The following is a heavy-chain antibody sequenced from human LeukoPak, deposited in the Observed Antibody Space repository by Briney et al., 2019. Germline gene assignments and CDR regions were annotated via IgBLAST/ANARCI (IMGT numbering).Heavy chain of an antibody. J-gene: IGHJ4*02. V-gene: IGHV1-2*02. CDR3: ARGKEYSSSWYDY. D-gene: IGHD6-13*01. CDR2: INPNSGGT. Sequence: XGWINPNSGGTNYAQKFQGRVTMTRDTSISTAYMELSRLRSDDTAVYYCARGKEYSSSWYDYWGQGTLVTVSS.